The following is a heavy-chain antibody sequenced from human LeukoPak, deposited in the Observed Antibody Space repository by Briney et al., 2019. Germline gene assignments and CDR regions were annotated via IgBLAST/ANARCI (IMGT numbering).Heavy chain of an antibody. V-gene: IGHV3-48*03. J-gene: IGHJ6*04. D-gene: IGHD3-10*02. CDR3: AELGITMIGGV. CDR2: ISSSGSTI. Sequence: PGGSLRLSCAASGFTFSSYEMNWVRQAPGKGLEWVPYISSSGSTIYYVDSVKGRFTISRDNAKNSLYLQMNSLRAEDTAVYYCAELGITMIGGVWGKGTTVTISS. CDR1: GFTFSSYE.